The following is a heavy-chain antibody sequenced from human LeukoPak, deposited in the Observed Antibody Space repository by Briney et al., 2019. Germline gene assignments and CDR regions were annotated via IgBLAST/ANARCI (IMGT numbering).Heavy chain of an antibody. Sequence: GGSLRLSCAASGFTFSTYAMTWVRQAPGKGLECVANIKEDGSEKYYVDSVKGRFTISRDDAKNSVYLQMDSLRVDDTAVYYCARDVIGAAGPLDYWGQGTLVTVSS. J-gene: IGHJ4*02. CDR1: GFTFSTYA. D-gene: IGHD6-13*01. V-gene: IGHV3-7*05. CDR3: ARDVIGAAGPLDY. CDR2: IKEDGSEK.